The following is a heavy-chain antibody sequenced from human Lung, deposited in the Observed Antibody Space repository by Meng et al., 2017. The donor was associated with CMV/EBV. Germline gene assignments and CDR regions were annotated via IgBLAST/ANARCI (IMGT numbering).Heavy chain of an antibody. CDR3: ARGVIVGATGWFDP. V-gene: IGHV1-8*01. Sequence: KASGYTFTSYDLNWVRQATGQGLEWMGWMNPNSGNTGYAQKFQGRVTMTRNTSISTAYMELSSLRSEDTAVYYCARGVIVGATGWFDPWGQGTLVTVSS. CDR2: MNPNSGNT. CDR1: GYTFTSYD. D-gene: IGHD1-26*01. J-gene: IGHJ5*02.